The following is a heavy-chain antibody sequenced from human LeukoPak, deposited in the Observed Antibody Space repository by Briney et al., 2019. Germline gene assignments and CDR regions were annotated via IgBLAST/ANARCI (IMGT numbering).Heavy chain of an antibody. Sequence: GVSVTLYCAASGFTFSDYPMIWLPQAQGKGLEGVIVSSRSGGSTFYEDSEVRGFIITRDDTKNTLYLLNNSRRADDTAVYYCSEGTIYGGHDFGDYWGQGTLVTVSS. V-gene: IGHV3-23*01. CDR2: SSRSGGST. D-gene: IGHD5-12*01. J-gene: IGHJ4*02. CDR1: GFTFSDYP. CDR3: SEGTIYGGHDFGDY.